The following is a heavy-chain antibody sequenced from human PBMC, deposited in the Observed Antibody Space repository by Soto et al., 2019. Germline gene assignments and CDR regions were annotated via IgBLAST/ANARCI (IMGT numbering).Heavy chain of an antibody. V-gene: IGHV4-59*08. J-gene: IGHJ5*02. CDR1: GGSISKYY. D-gene: IGHD3-16*01. CDR2: VYHSGST. CDR3: ARQTGSYDSTWGPMNWFDP. Sequence: SDTLSLTSTVSGGSISKYYWSWIRQPPGKGLEWIGYVYHSGSTNYNPSLKSRVTISLDTSKNQFSLKLISVTAADTAVYYCARQTGSYDSTWGPMNWFDPWGQGTLVTVS.